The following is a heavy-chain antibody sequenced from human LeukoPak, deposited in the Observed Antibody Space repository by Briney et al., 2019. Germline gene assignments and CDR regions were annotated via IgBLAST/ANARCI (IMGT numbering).Heavy chain of an antibody. CDR3: AGTNSAWYDY. CDR1: GGSINSSSYY. CDR2: IYYTGNT. V-gene: IGHV4-39*01. D-gene: IGHD6-19*01. J-gene: IGHJ4*02. Sequence: SETLSLTCTVSGGSINSSSYYWGWIRQPPGKGLEWIGHIYYTGNTYYNPSLKSRITLSVDTSKNQFSLKLSSVTAADTAVCYCAGTNSAWYDYWGQGTLVSVSS.